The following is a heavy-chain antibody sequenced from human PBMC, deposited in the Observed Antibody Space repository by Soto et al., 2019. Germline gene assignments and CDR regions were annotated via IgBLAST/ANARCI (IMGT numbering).Heavy chain of an antibody. CDR3: ARGGKHIVVVPAAMGGQGYMDV. D-gene: IGHD2-2*01. CDR1: GGSFSGYY. J-gene: IGHJ6*03. V-gene: IGHV4-34*01. CDR2: INHSGST. Sequence: SETLSLTCAVYGGSFSGYYWSWIRQPPGKGLEWIGEINHSGSTNYNPSLKSRVTISVDTSKNQFSLKLSSVTAADTAVYYCARGGKHIVVVPAAMGGQGYMDVWGKGTTVTVSS.